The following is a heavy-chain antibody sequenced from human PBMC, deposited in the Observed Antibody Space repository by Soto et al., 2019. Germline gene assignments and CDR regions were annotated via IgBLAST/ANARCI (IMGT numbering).Heavy chain of an antibody. V-gene: IGHV4-30-2*01. D-gene: IGHD2-2*01. Sequence: SETLSLACAVSGGSISSGGYSWSWIRQPPGKGLEWIGYIYHSGSTYYNPSLKSRVTISVDRSKNQFSLKLSSVTAADTAVYYCAKEKISTSCCNWFDPWGQGTLVTVSS. J-gene: IGHJ5*02. CDR3: AKEKISTSCCNWFDP. CDR2: IYHSGST. CDR1: GGSISSGGYS.